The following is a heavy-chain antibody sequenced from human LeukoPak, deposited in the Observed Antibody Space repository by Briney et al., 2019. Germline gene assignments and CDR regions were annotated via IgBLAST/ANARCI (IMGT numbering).Heavy chain of an antibody. V-gene: IGHV1-69*01. D-gene: IGHD3-10*01. CDR1: GGTFSSYA. Sequence: SVKVSCKASGGTFSSYAISWVRQAPGQGLEWMGGIIPIFGTANYAQKFQGRVTITADESTSTAYMELSSLRSEDTAVYYCARDRWFYGSGINHYYFDYWGQGTLVTVSS. CDR2: IIPIFGTA. J-gene: IGHJ4*02. CDR3: ARDRWFYGSGINHYYFDY.